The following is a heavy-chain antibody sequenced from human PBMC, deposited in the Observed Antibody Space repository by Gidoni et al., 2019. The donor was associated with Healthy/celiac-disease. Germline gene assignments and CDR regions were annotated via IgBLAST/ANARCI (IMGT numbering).Heavy chain of an antibody. CDR3: ARDTYDFWSGSCMDV. D-gene: IGHD3-3*01. J-gene: IGHJ6*02. CDR2: IWYDGSNK. V-gene: IGHV3-33*01. Sequence: QVQLVESGGGVVQPGRSLRLSCAASGFPFSSYGMHWVRQAPGKGLEWVAVIWYDGSNKYYADSVKGRFTISRDNSKNTLYLQMNSLRAEDTAVYYCARDTYDFWSGSCMDVWGQGTTVTVSS. CDR1: GFPFSSYG.